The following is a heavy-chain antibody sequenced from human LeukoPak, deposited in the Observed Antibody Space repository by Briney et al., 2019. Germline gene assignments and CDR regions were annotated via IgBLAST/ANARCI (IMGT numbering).Heavy chain of an antibody. CDR1: GYTFTGYY. Sequence: ASVKVSCKASGYTFTGYYMHWVRQAPGQGLEWMGWINPNSGGTNYAQKFQGRVTMTRDTSISTAYMELSRLRSDDTAVYYCARLRVVVPAAIGGYDTGVDYWGQGTLVTVSS. J-gene: IGHJ4*02. CDR2: INPNSGGT. CDR3: ARLRVVVPAAIGGYDTGVDY. V-gene: IGHV1-2*02. D-gene: IGHD2-2*02.